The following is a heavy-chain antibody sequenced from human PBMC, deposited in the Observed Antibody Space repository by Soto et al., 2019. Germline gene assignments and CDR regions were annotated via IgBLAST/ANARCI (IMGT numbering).Heavy chain of an antibody. V-gene: IGHV1-3*01. D-gene: IGHD3-3*01. Sequence: ASVKVSCKTSGYTFTSYAIHWVRQAPGQRLEWMGWINAGNGNTKYSQKFEGRVTITRAKSASTAYMEVSSLTSGDTAVYYCTGGDFWSGYRPDYYGMDVWGQGTTVTVSS. CDR1: GYTFTSYA. CDR3: TGGDFWSGYRPDYYGMDV. CDR2: INAGNGNT. J-gene: IGHJ6*02.